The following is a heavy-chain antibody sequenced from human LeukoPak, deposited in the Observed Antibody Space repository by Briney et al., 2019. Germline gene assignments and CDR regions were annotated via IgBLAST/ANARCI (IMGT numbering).Heavy chain of an antibody. Sequence: PGGSLRLSCAASGFTFSIYAMSWVRQAPGKGLEWVSAISGSSSGGGSTYYADSVKGRFTISRDNSKNTLYLQINSLRVEDTALYFCAKGSSWYRAFGYWGQGTLVTVSS. V-gene: IGHV3-23*01. CDR1: GFTFSIYA. CDR2: ISGSSSGGGST. D-gene: IGHD6-13*01. J-gene: IGHJ4*02. CDR3: AKGSSWYRAFGY.